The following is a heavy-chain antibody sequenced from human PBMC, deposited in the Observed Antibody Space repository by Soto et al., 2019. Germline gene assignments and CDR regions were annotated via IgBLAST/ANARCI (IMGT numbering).Heavy chain of an antibody. D-gene: IGHD2-2*01. J-gene: IGHJ6*02. Sequence: VGSLRLSCAASGFTFSSYAMKWVRQAPGKGLEWVSLIGESGTPTYYADSVKGRFTISRDNSGNTLFLEMYSLRAEDTAVYYCARYIPGVRYYGMDVWGQGTTVTVSS. V-gene: IGHV3-23*01. CDR2: IGESGTPT. CDR3: ARYIPGVRYYGMDV. CDR1: GFTFSSYA.